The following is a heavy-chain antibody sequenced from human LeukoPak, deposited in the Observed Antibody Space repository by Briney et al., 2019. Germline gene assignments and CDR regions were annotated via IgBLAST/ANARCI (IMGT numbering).Heavy chain of an antibody. J-gene: IGHJ4*02. Sequence: SETLSLTCTVSGGSISSSSYYWGWIRQPPGKGLEWIGSIYYSGSTYYNPSLKSRVTISVDTSKNQFSLKLSSVTAADTAVYYCARLAMVKYYFDYWGQGTLVTVSS. D-gene: IGHD5-18*01. CDR1: GGSISSSSYY. CDR3: ARLAMVKYYFDY. CDR2: IYYSGST. V-gene: IGHV4-39*07.